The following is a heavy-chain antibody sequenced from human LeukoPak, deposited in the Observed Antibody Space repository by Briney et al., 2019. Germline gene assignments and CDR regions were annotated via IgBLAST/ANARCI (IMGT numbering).Heavy chain of an antibody. CDR3: ASVGYSSGWADY. Sequence: ASVKVSCKASGYTFTSYYMHWVRQAPGQGLEWMGIINPSGGSTSYAQKFQGRVTMTRDTSISTAYMELSRLRSDDTAVYYCASVGYSSGWADYWGQGTLVTVSS. CDR2: INPSGGST. CDR1: GYTFTSYY. D-gene: IGHD6-19*01. V-gene: IGHV1-46*01. J-gene: IGHJ4*02.